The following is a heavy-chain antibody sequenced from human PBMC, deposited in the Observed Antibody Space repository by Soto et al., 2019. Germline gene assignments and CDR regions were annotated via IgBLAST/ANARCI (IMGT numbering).Heavy chain of an antibody. Sequence: PGESLKISCKGSGYSFTSYWISWARQMPGKGLEWMGRIDPSDSYTNYSPSFQGHVTISADKSISTAYLQWSSLKASDTAMYYCARHRDFWRGYYYGMDVWGQGTTVTVSS. D-gene: IGHD3-3*01. CDR2: IDPSDSYT. V-gene: IGHV5-10-1*01. J-gene: IGHJ6*02. CDR1: GYSFTSYW. CDR3: ARHRDFWRGYYYGMDV.